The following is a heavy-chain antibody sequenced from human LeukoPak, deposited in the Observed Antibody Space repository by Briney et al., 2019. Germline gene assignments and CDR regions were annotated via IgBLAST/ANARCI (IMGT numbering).Heavy chain of an antibody. Sequence: ASVKVSCKASGYTFTSYGFSWVRQAPGQGLEWMGWISPYNGNTNYAQQLQGRVTMTTDTSTSTAYTELRSLRSDDTAVYYCARVVDYTVMEHTPLDYWGQGTLVTVSS. CDR1: GYTFTSYG. CDR2: ISPYNGNT. V-gene: IGHV1-18*01. D-gene: IGHD5-18*01. J-gene: IGHJ4*02. CDR3: ARVVDYTVMEHTPLDY.